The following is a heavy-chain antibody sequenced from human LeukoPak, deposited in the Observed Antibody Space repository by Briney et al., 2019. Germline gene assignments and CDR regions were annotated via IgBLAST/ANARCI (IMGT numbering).Heavy chain of an antibody. J-gene: IGHJ3*02. Sequence: GGSLRLSCAASGFTFSNYAIPWVRQAPGKGLEWVAVISYDGSNNYYADSVKGRFTISRDNSKNTLSLQMNSLRPEDTAVYYCARDPLTVVITVALSHYAFDIWGQGTMVTVSS. D-gene: IGHD3-22*01. CDR2: ISYDGSNN. V-gene: IGHV3-30-3*01. CDR3: ARDPLTVVITVALSHYAFDI. CDR1: GFTFSNYA.